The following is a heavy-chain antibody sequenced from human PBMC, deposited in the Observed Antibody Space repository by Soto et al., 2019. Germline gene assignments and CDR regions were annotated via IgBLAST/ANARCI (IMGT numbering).Heavy chain of an antibody. CDR3: ARGPRGRTPQDIVVVPAARTYYYYGMDV. CDR1: GGSFSGYY. D-gene: IGHD2-2*01. CDR2: INHSGST. V-gene: IGHV4-34*01. J-gene: IGHJ6*02. Sequence: SETLSLTCAVYGGSFSGYYWSWIRQPPGKGLEWIGEINHSGSTNYNPSLKSRVTISVDTSKNQFSLKLSSVTAADTAVYYCARGPRGRTPQDIVVVPAARTYYYYGMDVWGQGTTVTVSS.